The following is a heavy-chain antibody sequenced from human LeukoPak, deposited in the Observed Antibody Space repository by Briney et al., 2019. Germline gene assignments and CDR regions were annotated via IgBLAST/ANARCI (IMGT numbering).Heavy chain of an antibody. CDR2: IHHSGST. Sequence: PSETLSLTCAVSAASISSSHWWSWVRQPPGKGLERIGEIHHSGSTNYNPSLNSRVTISVDKSKNQFSLKLSSVTAADTAVYYCARLREREYSTSRYFDYWGQGTLVTVSA. CDR1: AASISSSHW. D-gene: IGHD6-6*01. CDR3: ARLREREYSTSRYFDY. J-gene: IGHJ4*02. V-gene: IGHV4-4*02.